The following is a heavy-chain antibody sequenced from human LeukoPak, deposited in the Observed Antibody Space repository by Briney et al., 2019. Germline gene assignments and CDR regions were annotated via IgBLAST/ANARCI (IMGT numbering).Heavy chain of an antibody. D-gene: IGHD4-17*01. CDR2: VYYSAST. V-gene: IGHV4-59*01. CDR1: GGSINGYY. CDR3: ARGIMTTVPTFDS. Sequence: APLSLTCTVSGGSINGYYWTWIRQPPGKGLEWIGFVYYSASTNYNPSLKSRVTISVDTSKKQFSLRLSSVTTAETAAYYCARGIMTTVPTFDSWGQGTLVTVSS. J-gene: IGHJ4*02.